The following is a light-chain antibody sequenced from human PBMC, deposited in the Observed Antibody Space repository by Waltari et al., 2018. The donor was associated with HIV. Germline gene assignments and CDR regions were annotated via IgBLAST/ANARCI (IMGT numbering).Light chain of an antibody. V-gene: IGKV4-1*01. CDR2: WAS. CDR3: QQYFITPPWT. CDR1: QRVLYGPINKSY. Sequence: DIVLTQSPDSLAVSLGERATINCKSSQRVLYGPINKSYLAWLQQKPGQPPKLLISWASTRESAVPDPFSGSGSGTDFTFTISSLQAEDVAVYYGQQYFITPPWTFGQGTKVEIK. J-gene: IGKJ1*01.